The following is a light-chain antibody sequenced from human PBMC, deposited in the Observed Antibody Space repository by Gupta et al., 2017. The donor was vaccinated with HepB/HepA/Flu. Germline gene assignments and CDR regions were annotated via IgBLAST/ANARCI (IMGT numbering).Light chain of an antibody. CDR1: NFNIERNT. V-gene: IGLV1-44*01. J-gene: IGLJ3*02. CDR2: TNN. Sequence: QSVLTQPPSASGTPGQRVTISCSGSNFNIERNTVKWFRQVPGTAPRFLIDTNNQRPSGVPDRLSGSKSGTSASLAISGLQSEDEADYYCASWDDSLNGWVFGGGTRLTVL. CDR3: ASWDDSLNGWV.